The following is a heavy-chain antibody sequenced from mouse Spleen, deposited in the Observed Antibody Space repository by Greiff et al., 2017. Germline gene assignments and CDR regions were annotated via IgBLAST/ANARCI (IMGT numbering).Heavy chain of an antibody. V-gene: IGHV5-9-2*01. Sequence: DVKLVESGGGLVKPGGSLKLSCAASGFTFSSYGMSWVRQTPEKRLEWVATISGGGSYTYYPDSVKGRFTISRDNAKNNLYLQMSSLRSEDTALYYCATHRYDYFDYWGQGTTLTVSS. CDR2: ISGGGSYT. D-gene: IGHD2-14*01. CDR3: ATHRYDYFDY. CDR1: GFTFSSYG. J-gene: IGHJ2*01.